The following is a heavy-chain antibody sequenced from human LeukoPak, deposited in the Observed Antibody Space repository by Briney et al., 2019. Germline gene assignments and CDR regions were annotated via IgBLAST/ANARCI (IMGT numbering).Heavy chain of an antibody. CDR3: ARGRRWLQSQEGDY. J-gene: IGHJ4*02. CDR1: GGSISSGDYY. CDR2: INHSGST. D-gene: IGHD5-24*01. Sequence: PSETLSLTCTVSGGSISSGDYYWSWIRQPPGKGLEWIGEINHSGSTNYNPSLKSRVTISVDTSKNQFSLKLSSVTAADTAVYYCARGRRWLQSQEGDYWGQGTLVTVSS. V-gene: IGHV4-39*07.